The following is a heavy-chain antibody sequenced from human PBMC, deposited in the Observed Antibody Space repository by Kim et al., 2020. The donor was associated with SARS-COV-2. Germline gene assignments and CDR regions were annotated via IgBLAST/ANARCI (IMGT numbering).Heavy chain of an antibody. D-gene: IGHD3-10*01. V-gene: IGHV3-30*04. CDR1: GFTFSSYA. Sequence: GGSLRLSCAASGFTFSSYAMHWVRQAPGKGLEWVAVISYDGSNKYYADSVKGRFTISRDNSKNTLYLQMNSLRAEDTAVYYCAGDSRSGLLWFGELSIGGYIQRWGQGTLVTVSS. CDR2: ISYDGSNK. J-gene: IGHJ1*01. CDR3: AGDSRSGLLWFGELSIGGYIQR.